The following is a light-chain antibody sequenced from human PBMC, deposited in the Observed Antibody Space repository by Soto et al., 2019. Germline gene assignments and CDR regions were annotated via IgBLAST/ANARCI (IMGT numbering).Light chain of an antibody. CDR3: HQYGSSPLT. J-gene: IGKJ4*01. Sequence: EIVLTQSPRTLSLSARARGYLXGWSGQSFSRNYLAWYQQIPRQAPRLLMYEASSRPAGIPDRFSGSVSGTHFTLTISGLEPEDFAVYYCHQYGSSPLTFGGGTKVDIK. CDR1: QSFSRNY. CDR2: EAS. V-gene: IGKV3-20*01.